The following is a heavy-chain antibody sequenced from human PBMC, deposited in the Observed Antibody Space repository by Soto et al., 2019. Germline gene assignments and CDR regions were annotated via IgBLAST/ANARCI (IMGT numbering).Heavy chain of an antibody. Sequence: PGGSLRLSCAASGFTFNSYSVNWVRQAPGKGLEWVASISSGSVYIDFADSVRGRFTISRDDVTNSVSLQMDSLRVEDTGIYYCARYDAFKAFDLWGQGTMVTVSS. CDR2: ISSGSVYI. CDR1: GFTFNSYS. CDR3: ARYDAFKAFDL. J-gene: IGHJ3*01. V-gene: IGHV3-21*06. D-gene: IGHD1-1*01.